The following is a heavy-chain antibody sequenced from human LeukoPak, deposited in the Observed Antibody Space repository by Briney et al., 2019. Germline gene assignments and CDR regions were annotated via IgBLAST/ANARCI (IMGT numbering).Heavy chain of an antibody. J-gene: IGHJ4*02. CDR1: GGTFSSYA. Sequence: GASVKVSCKASGGTFSSYAISWVRQAPGQGLEWMGGIIPIFGTANYAQKFQGRVTITADESTSTAYMELSSLRSEDTAVYYCARDRLPNYDILTGYGVLDYWGQGTLVTVSS. CDR2: IIPIFGTA. D-gene: IGHD3-9*01. V-gene: IGHV1-69*13. CDR3: ARDRLPNYDILTGYGVLDY.